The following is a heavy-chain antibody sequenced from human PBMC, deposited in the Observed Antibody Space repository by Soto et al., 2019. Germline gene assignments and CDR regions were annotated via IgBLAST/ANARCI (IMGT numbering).Heavy chain of an antibody. V-gene: IGHV4-4*07. CDR1: GGSISSFY. CDR2: IYSSGRT. D-gene: IGHD2-21*01. CDR3: ARSEHGGNLSYFDY. J-gene: IGHJ4*02. Sequence: SETLSLTCTVSGGSISSFYWGWIRQPAGKGLEWIGRIYSSGRTDYCPSLKSRVTMSVDTSRNQFSLKLRSVTAADTALYYCARSEHGGNLSYFDYWGQGTPVTVPS.